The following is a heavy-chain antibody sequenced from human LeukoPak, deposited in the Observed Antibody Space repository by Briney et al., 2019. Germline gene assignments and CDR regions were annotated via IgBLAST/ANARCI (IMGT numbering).Heavy chain of an antibody. D-gene: IGHD1-20*01. J-gene: IGHJ4*02. CDR2: INHSGST. Sequence: SETLSLTCAVYGGSFSGYYWSWIRQPPGKGLEWIGEINHSGSTNYNPSLKSRVTISVDTSKNQFSLKLSSVTAADTAVYYCARGRNRYNWNAPGGYLDYWGQGTLVTVSS. CDR1: GGSFSGYY. V-gene: IGHV4-34*01. CDR3: ARGRNRYNWNAPGGYLDY.